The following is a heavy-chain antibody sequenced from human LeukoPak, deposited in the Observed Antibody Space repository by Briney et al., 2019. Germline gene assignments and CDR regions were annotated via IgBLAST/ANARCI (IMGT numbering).Heavy chain of an antibody. V-gene: IGHV1-2*02. CDR1: GYTFTGYY. D-gene: IGHD6-13*01. CDR3: ARDFAAGTGWFDP. J-gene: IGHJ5*02. Sequence: ASVKVSCKASGYTFTGYYMHWVRQAPGQGLELMGWINPNSGGTNYAQKFQGRVTMTRDTSISTAYMELSRLRSDDTAVYYCARDFAAGTGWFDPWGQGTLVTVSS. CDR2: INPNSGGT.